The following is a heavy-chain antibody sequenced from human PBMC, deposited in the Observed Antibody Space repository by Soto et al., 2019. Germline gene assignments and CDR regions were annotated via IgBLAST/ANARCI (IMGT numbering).Heavy chain of an antibody. CDR1: GYTFTGNY. Sequence: QVQLVQSGAEVKKPGASVKVSCKASGYTFTGNYMHWVRQAPGQGLEWMGWINPNSGGTYYAQKCQGRVTMTRDTSISTVSMELSRLRSDDTAMYYCARVPSQQWLFKYYFDYWGQGTLVTVAS. J-gene: IGHJ4*02. V-gene: IGHV1-2*02. D-gene: IGHD6-19*01. CDR3: ARVPSQQWLFKYYFDY. CDR2: INPNSGGT.